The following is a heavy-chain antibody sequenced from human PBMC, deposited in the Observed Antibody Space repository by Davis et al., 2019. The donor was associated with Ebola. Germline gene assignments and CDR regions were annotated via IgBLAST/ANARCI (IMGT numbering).Heavy chain of an antibody. J-gene: IGHJ1*01. CDR2: VDPNDSET. CDR1: GYNFIDHW. V-gene: IGHV5-10-1*01. CDR3: VRQDPIRGALGYFHH. D-gene: IGHD3-10*01. Sequence: PGGSLRLSCKVSGYNFIDHWISWMRQMPGKGLEWMGRVDPNDSETGYSPSFEGHVIISVDKSISSVYLQWSSLKASDTAIYYCVRQDPIRGALGYFHHWGLGTLVTVSS.